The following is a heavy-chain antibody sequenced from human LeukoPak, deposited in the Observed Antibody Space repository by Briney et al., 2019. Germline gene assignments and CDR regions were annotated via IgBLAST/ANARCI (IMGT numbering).Heavy chain of an antibody. V-gene: IGHV1-69*13. J-gene: IGHJ6*02. Sequence: SVKVPCKASGGTFSSYAISWVRQAPGQGLEWMGGIIPIFGTANYARKFQGRVTITADESTSTAYMELSSLRSEDTAVYYCARHAYYYYGMDVWGQGTTVTVSS. CDR1: GGTFSSYA. CDR3: ARHAYYYYGMDV. CDR2: IIPIFGTA.